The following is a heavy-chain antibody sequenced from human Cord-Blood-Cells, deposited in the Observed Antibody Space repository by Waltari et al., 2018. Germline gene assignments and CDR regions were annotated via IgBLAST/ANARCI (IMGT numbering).Heavy chain of an antibody. Sequence: EVQLLESGGGLVQPGGSLRLSCAASGFTFSSYAMSWVRQAPGKGLEWVSAISGSGGSTDYADSVKGRFTISRDNSKNTLYLQMNSLRAEDTAVYYCAKVVLLWFRESELDYWGQGTLVTVSS. CDR3: AKVVLLWFRESELDY. D-gene: IGHD3-10*01. V-gene: IGHV3-23*01. J-gene: IGHJ4*02. CDR1: GFTFSSYA. CDR2: ISGSGGST.